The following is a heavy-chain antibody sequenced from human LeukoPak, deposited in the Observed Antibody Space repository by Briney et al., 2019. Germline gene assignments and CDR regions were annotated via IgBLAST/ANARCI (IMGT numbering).Heavy chain of an antibody. D-gene: IGHD5-12*01. J-gene: IGHJ3*02. CDR3: ARVRRDGYNSAFDI. CDR1: GYTFTGYY. CDR2: MNPNSGGT. V-gene: IGHV1-2*02. Sequence: ASVKVSCKASGYTFTGYYMHWVRQAPGQGLEWMGWMNPNSGGTNYAQKFQGRVTMTRGTSISTAYMELSRLRSDDTALYYCARVRRDGYNSAFDIWGQGTMVTVSS.